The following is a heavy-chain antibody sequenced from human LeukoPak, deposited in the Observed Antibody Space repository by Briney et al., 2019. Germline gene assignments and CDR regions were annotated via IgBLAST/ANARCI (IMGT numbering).Heavy chain of an antibody. CDR3: ARGLEYSSGWAPTLYFDY. V-gene: IGHV3-30*04. J-gene: IGHJ4*02. CDR2: ISYDGSNK. CDR1: GFTFSSYA. D-gene: IGHD6-19*01. Sequence: GGSLRLSCAASGFTFSSYAMHWVRQAPGKGLEWVAVISYDGSNKYYADSVKGRFTISRDNSKNTLYLQMNSLRAEDTAVYYCARGLEYSSGWAPTLYFDYWGQGTLVTVSS.